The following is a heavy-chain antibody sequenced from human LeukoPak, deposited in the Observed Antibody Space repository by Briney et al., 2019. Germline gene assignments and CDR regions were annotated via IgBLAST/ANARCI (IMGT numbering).Heavy chain of an antibody. V-gene: IGHV3-21*01. CDR3: ARGASIVVVPAAVLRINYYYMDV. CDR1: GFTFSSYS. CDR2: ISSSSSYI. Sequence: GGSLRLSCAASGFTFSSYSMNWVRQAPGKGLEWVSSISSSSSYIYYADSVKGRFTISRDNAKNSLYLQMNSLRAEDTAVYYCARGASIVVVPAAVLRINYYYMDVWGKGTTVTISS. J-gene: IGHJ6*03. D-gene: IGHD2-2*01.